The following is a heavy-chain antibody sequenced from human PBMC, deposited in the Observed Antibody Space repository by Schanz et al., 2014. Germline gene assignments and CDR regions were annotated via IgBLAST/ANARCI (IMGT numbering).Heavy chain of an antibody. CDR1: EFTFSTDA. Sequence: DVHLLESGGGLVQPGGSLRLSCAASEFTFSTDAMSWVRQAPGKGLEWLSVISGSGGSTYYADSVKGRFTISRDNSKNTVYIQMNSLRAEDTAVYYCARGGPAYYFDDWGQGTLVTVSS. CDR2: ISGSGGST. CDR3: ARGGPAYYFDD. V-gene: IGHV3-23*01. J-gene: IGHJ4*02.